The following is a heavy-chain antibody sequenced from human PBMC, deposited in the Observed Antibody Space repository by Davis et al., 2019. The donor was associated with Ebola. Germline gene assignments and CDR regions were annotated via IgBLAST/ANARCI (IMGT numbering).Heavy chain of an antibody. V-gene: IGHV3-73*01. J-gene: IGHJ5*02. Sequence: GESLKISCAASGFTFSGSAMHWVRQASGKGLEWVGRIRSKANSYATAYAASVKGRFTISRDNSKNTLYLQMNSLRAEDTAVYYCARGPRTSVPAAVGWFDPWGQGTLVTVSS. CDR1: GFTFSGSA. CDR2: IRSKANSYAT. D-gene: IGHD2-2*01. CDR3: ARGPRTSVPAAVGWFDP.